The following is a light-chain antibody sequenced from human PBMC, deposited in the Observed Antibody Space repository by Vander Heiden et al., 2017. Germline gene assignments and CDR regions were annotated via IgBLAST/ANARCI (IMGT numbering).Light chain of an antibody. J-gene: IGLJ1*01. V-gene: IGLV2-8*01. CDR3: CAYAGSNNNYV. CDR2: EVS. Sequence: QSALTQPPSASGSPGQSVTISCTGTSSNVGGHDYVSWYHQRPGKAPKLLIYEVSKRPSGVPDRFSGSKSANTAALTVSGLQADDGGDYCCCAYAGSNNNYVFGTGTKVVVL. CDR1: SSNVGGHDY.